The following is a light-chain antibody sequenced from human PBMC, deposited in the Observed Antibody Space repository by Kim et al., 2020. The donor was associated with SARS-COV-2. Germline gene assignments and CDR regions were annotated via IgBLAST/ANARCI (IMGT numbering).Light chain of an antibody. CDR1: HSLRHRDGTAY. J-gene: IGKJ2*03. V-gene: IGKV2D-29*01. CDR3: MQSMQLPYS. CDR2: EVS. Sequence: QPASMSCKSSHSLRHRDGTAYLFWYMQKPGQPPHLLIYEVSNRLSGVPDRISGSGSGTDFTLRISRVEAEDAGVYYCMQSMQLPYSFGQGTKLEI.